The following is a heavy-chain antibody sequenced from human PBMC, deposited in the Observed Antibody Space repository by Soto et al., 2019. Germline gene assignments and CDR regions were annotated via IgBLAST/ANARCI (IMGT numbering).Heavy chain of an antibody. V-gene: IGHV4-39*01. D-gene: IGHD2-2*01. J-gene: IGHJ4*02. CDR2: MYYSEST. CDR1: GGSISSSSYY. CDR3: ARHRDCSSTSCYHGLAVVPVDY. Sequence: QLQLQESGPGLVKPSATLSLTCTVSGGSISSSSYYWGWIRQPPGKGLEWIGSMYYSESTYYNPSLKSRVTVSVDTSKNQFSLKLSSVTAADTAVYYCARHRDCSSTSCYHGLAVVPVDYGGQGTLVTVSS.